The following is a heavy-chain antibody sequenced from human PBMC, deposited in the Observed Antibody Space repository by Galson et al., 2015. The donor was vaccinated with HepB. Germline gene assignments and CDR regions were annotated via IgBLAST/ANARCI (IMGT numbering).Heavy chain of an antibody. CDR3: AKHLSPRIAARPSYFDY. Sequence: SLRLSCAASGFTFSSYGMHWVRQAPGKGLEWVAAISYDGSNRYYADSVKGRFTISRDNSKNTLYLQMNSLRAEDTAVYYCAKHLSPRIAARPSYFDYWGQGTLVTVSS. V-gene: IGHV3-30*18. D-gene: IGHD6-6*01. CDR2: ISYDGSNR. CDR1: GFTFSSYG. J-gene: IGHJ4*02.